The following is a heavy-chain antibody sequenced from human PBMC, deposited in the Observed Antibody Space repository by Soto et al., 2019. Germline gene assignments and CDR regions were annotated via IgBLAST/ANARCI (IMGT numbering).Heavy chain of an antibody. CDR2: IWYDGSNK. CDR3: ARDGYCSGGSYYSVPVFDY. V-gene: IGHV3-33*01. CDR1: GFTFSSYG. J-gene: IGHJ4*02. D-gene: IGHD2-15*01. Sequence: QVQLVESGGGVVQPGRSLRLSCAASGFTFSSYGMHWVRQAPGKGLEWVAVIWYDGSNKYYADSVKGRFTISRDNSKNTLYLQMNCLRAEDTAVYYCARDGYCSGGSYYSVPVFDYWGQGTLVTVSS.